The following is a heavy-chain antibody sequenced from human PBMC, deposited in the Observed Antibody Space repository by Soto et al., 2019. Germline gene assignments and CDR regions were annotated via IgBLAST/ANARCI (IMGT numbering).Heavy chain of an antibody. D-gene: IGHD6-13*01. Sequence: SVKVSCKASGFTFTSSAVQWVRQDRGQRLEWIGWIVVGSGNTNYAQKFQESVTITRDMSTSTAYMELSSLRSEDTAVYYCAAFSRGYSSSWHFDYWGQGTLVTVSS. CDR1: GFTFTSSA. CDR3: AAFSRGYSSSWHFDY. CDR2: IVVGSGNT. J-gene: IGHJ4*02. V-gene: IGHV1-58*01.